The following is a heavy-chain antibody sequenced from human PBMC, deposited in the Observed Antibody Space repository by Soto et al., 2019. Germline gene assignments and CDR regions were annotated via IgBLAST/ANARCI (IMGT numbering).Heavy chain of an antibody. CDR2: IIPIFGTA. V-gene: IGHV1-69*13. D-gene: IGHD3-22*01. Sequence: SVKVSCKASGGTFSSYAISWVRQAPGQGLEWMGGIIPIFGTANYAQKFQGRVTITADESTSTAYVELSSLRSEDTAVYYCARDKLDYDSSGYYYDHDAFDIWGQGTMVTVS. CDR3: ARDKLDYDSSGYYYDHDAFDI. CDR1: GGTFSSYA. J-gene: IGHJ3*02.